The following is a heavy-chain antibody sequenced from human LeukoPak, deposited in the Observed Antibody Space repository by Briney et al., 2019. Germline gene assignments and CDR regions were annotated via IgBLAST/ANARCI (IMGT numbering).Heavy chain of an antibody. CDR1: GFYFNSKW. Sequence: PVGSLRLSWATAGFYFNSKWMTWGRHAPGKGLEWVANINQDGSQKYHGDSVKGRFTISRDNAKSSLFLEMSSFRAEDTAVYYCADPPSDFWGQGTLVAVSS. V-gene: IGHV3-7*01. J-gene: IGHJ4*02. CDR3: ADPPSDF. CDR2: INQDGSQK.